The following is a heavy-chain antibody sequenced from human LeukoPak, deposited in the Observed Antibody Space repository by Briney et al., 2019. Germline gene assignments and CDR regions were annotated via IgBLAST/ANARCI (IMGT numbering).Heavy chain of an antibody. V-gene: IGHV1-46*01. CDR2: INPSGGST. Sequence: ASVKVSCKASGYTFTSYYMHWVRQAPGQGLEWMGIINPSGGSTSYAQKFQGRVTMTRDTSTSTVYMELSSLRSKDTAVYYCAREPMGIAVAGSGYFDYWGQGTLVTVSS. CDR1: GYTFTSYY. D-gene: IGHD6-19*01. J-gene: IGHJ4*02. CDR3: AREPMGIAVAGSGYFDY.